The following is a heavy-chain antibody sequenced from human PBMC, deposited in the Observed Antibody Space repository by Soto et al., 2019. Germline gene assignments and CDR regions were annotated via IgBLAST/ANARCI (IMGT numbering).Heavy chain of an antibody. CDR3: ARGGDYIWGSYRRRYFDY. CDR1: GGSFSGYY. V-gene: IGHV4-34*01. D-gene: IGHD3-16*02. Sequence: PSETLSLTCAVYGGSFSGYYWSWIRQPPGKGLEWIGEINHSGSTNYNPSLKSRVTISVDTSKNQFSLKLSSVTAADTAVYYCARGGDYIWGSYRRRYFDYWGQGTLVTVSS. J-gene: IGHJ4*02. CDR2: INHSGST.